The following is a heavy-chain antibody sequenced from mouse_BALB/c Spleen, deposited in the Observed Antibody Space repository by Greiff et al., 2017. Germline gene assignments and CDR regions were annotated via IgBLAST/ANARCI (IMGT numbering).Heavy chain of an antibody. CDR3: ARCPLYYGSSYGYFDV. J-gene: IGHJ1*01. CDR2: IDPANGNT. CDR1: GFNIKDTY. Sequence: VQLKESGAELVKPGASVKLSCTASGFNIKDTYMHWVKQRPEQGLEWIGRIDPANGNTKYDPKFQGKATITADTSSNTAYLQLSSLTSEDTAVYYCARCPLYYGSSYGYFDVWGAGTTVTVSS. V-gene: IGHV14-3*02. D-gene: IGHD1-1*01.